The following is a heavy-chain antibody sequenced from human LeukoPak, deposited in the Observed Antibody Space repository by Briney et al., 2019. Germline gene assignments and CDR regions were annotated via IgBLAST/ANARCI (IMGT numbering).Heavy chain of an antibody. CDR1: GFTFSSYE. D-gene: IGHD1-26*01. CDR3: VRSGSYFSK. V-gene: IGHV3-48*03. Sequence: PGGSLRLSCAASGFTFSSYEMNWVRQAPGKGLEWVSYISSSGSTIYYADSVKGRFTISRDNAKNSLYLQMNSLRAEDTAMYYCVRSGSYFSKWGQGTLVTVSS. J-gene: IGHJ4*02. CDR2: ISSSGSTI.